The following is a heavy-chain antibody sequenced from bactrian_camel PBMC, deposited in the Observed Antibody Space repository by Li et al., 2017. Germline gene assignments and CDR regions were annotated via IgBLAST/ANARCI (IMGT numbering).Heavy chain of an antibody. Sequence: VQLVESGGGLVQPGGSLRLSCGASGFTFSTNCMSWVRQAPGKEREGVAAIDSDGNSQLADSVKGRFTISVSNAKNTVTLQMNSLKPEDAALYYCAPESTWYGGSWHDFGYWGQGTQVTVS. D-gene: IGHD6*01. V-gene: IGHV3S10*01. J-gene: IGHJ6*01. CDR2: IDSDGNS. CDR1: GFTFSTNC. CDR3: APESTWYGGSWHDFGY.